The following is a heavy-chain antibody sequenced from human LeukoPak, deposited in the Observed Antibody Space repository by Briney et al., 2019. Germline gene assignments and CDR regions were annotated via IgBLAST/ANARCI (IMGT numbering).Heavy chain of an antibody. J-gene: IGHJ1*01. CDR1: GFTFDDYA. V-gene: IGHV3-43D*03. CDR2: ISCDGGST. D-gene: IGHD6-13*01. CDR3: AKVYSSSWYGGYFQH. Sequence: GGSLRLSCAASGFTFDDYAMHWVRQAPGKGLEWVSLISCDGGSTYYADSVKGRFTISRDNSKNSLYLQMNSLRAEDTALYYCAKVYSSSWYGGYFQHWGQGTLVTVSS.